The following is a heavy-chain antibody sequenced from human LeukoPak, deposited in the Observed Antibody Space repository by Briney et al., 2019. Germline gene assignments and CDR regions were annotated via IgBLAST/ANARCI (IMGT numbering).Heavy chain of an antibody. V-gene: IGHV4-39*01. CDR3: ARLYKGYNADY. CDR1: GGSLSSSSYY. CDR2: IYYSGST. J-gene: IGHJ4*02. D-gene: IGHD5-24*01. Sequence: SETLSLTCTVSGGSLSSSSYYWGWLRQPPGKGLGWIGSIYYSGSTYYNPSLKSRVTISVDTSKNQFSLKLSSVTAADTAVYYCARLYKGYNADYWGQGTLVTVSS.